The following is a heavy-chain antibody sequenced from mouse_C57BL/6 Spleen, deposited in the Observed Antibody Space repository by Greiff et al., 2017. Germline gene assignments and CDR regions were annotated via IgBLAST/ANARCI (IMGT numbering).Heavy chain of an antibody. D-gene: IGHD1-1*01. V-gene: IGHV5-6*01. CDR3: ARGGTTVVAPYYYAMDY. Sequence: EVQVVESGGDLVKPGGSLKLSCAASGFTFSSYGMSWVRQTPDKRLEWVATISSGGSYTSYPDSVKGRFTISRDNAKNTLYLQMSSLKSEDTAMYYCARGGTTVVAPYYYAMDYWGQGTSVTVSS. CDR1: GFTFSSYG. CDR2: ISSGGSYT. J-gene: IGHJ4*01.